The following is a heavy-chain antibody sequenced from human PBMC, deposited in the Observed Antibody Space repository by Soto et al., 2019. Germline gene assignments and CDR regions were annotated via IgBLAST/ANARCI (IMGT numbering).Heavy chain of an antibody. J-gene: IGHJ4*02. CDR1: GDSFSRFA. Sequence: QVQLVQSGPGVKKPGSSLKVSCKSYGDSFSRFAVSGVRRAPGEGLEWMGGIIPVTGTANYIDKFRGRLTITADESSSTVYMELSSLRSEDTAVYYCARLGLDLDFDHWGQGTLVTVSS. CDR3: ARLGLDLDFDH. CDR2: IIPVTGTA. V-gene: IGHV1-69*01.